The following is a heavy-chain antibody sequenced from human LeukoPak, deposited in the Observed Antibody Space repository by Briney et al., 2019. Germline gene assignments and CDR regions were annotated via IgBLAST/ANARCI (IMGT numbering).Heavy chain of an antibody. CDR1: GGTFSSYT. J-gene: IGHJ6*02. Sequence: GASVKVSCKASGGTFSSYTISWVRQAPGQGLEWMGRIIPILGIANYAQKFQGRVTITADKSTSTAYMELSSLRSEDTAVYYRASVDIVAYYYGMDVWGQGTTVTVSS. CDR3: ASVDIVAYYYGMDV. CDR2: IIPILGIA. D-gene: IGHD5-12*01. V-gene: IGHV1-69*02.